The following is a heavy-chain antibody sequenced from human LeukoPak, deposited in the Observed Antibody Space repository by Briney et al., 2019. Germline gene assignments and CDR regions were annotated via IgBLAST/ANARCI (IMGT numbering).Heavy chain of an antibody. CDR1: GGSFSGYY. CDR2: INHSGST. J-gene: IGHJ4*02. V-gene: IGHV4-34*01. Sequence: SETLSLTCAVYGGSFSGYYWSWIRQPPGKGLEWIGEINHSGSTNYNPSLKSRVTISVDTSKNQFSLKLSSVTAADTAVYYCARGSIAARPACYDYWGQGTLVTVSS. D-gene: IGHD6-6*01. CDR3: ARGSIAARPACYDY.